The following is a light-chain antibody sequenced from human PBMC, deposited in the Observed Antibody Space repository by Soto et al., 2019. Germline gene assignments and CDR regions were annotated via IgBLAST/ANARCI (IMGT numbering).Light chain of an antibody. CDR2: DVA. V-gene: IGLV2-11*01. CDR3: YSYRGYYTRV. CDR1: SSDVGFSNY. Sequence: QAVVTQPRSVSGSPGQTVTISCTGTSSDVGFSNYISWYQQHPGEAPKLVIYDVAQRPSGVPDRLSGSKSGDTASLTISGLQAEDEADYYCYSYRGYYTRVFGTGTKVTVL. J-gene: IGLJ1*01.